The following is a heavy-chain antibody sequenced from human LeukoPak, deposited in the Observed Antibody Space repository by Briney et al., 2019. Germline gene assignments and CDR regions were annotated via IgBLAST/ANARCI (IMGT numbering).Heavy chain of an antibody. J-gene: IGHJ4*02. V-gene: IGHV3-23*01. D-gene: IGHD2-15*01. CDR3: AKQLGYCSDGSCYFPY. Sequence: GGSLRLSCAASGFTFSSSAMSWVRQAPGKGLEWVSAISNNGGYTYYADSVQGRFTISRDNSKSTLCPQMNSLRAEDTAVYYCAKQLGYCSDGSCYFPYWGQGTLVTVSS. CDR2: ISNNGGYT. CDR1: GFTFSSSA.